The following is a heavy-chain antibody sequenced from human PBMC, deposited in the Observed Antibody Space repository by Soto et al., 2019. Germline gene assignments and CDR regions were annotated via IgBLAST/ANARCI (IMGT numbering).Heavy chain of an antibody. CDR1: GFTFSNFE. J-gene: IGHJ3*02. V-gene: IGHV3-48*03. CDR2: INTAGSTK. CDR3: AKDKKSVAPMIVDAFDI. D-gene: IGHD3-22*01. Sequence: GRPLRLSCGASGFTFSNFEMHWVRQTPGKGLEWVSYINTAGSTKCYAESVKGRFTISRDNARDSLFLQRNSPRAEDTAVYYCAKDKKSVAPMIVDAFDIWGQGTMVTVSS.